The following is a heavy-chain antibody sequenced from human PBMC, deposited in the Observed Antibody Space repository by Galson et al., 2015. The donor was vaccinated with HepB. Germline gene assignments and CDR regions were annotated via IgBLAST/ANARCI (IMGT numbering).Heavy chain of an antibody. CDR3: ARDSGYGGSKFDY. D-gene: IGHD4-23*01. J-gene: IGHJ4*02. Sequence: TLSLTCTVSGGSISSGSYYWSWIRQPAGKGLEWIGRIYPSGTTHYNPSLKSRVTMSIDTSKNQFSLRLSSVTAADTAVYYCARDSGYGGSKFDYWGQGTLVTVSS. CDR1: GGSISSGSYY. CDR2: IYPSGTT. V-gene: IGHV4-61*02.